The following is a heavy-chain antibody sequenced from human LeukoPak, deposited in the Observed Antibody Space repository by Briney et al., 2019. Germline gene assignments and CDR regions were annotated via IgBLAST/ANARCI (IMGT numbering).Heavy chain of an antibody. CDR3: ARDRVVVAATYHGAFDI. Sequence: GGSLRLSCAASGFTFSSYAMHWVRQAPGKGLEWVAVISYDGSNKYYADSVKGRFTISRDNSKNTLYLQMNSLRAEDTAVYYCARDRVVVAATYHGAFDIWGQGTMVTVSS. D-gene: IGHD2-15*01. CDR1: GFTFSSYA. J-gene: IGHJ3*02. V-gene: IGHV3-30*04. CDR2: ISYDGSNK.